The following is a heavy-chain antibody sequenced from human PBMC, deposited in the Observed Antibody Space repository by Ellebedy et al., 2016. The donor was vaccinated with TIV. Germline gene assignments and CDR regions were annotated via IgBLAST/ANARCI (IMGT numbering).Heavy chain of an antibody. Sequence: ASVKVSCXASGYTFTSYYMHWVRQAPGQGLEWMGIINPSGGSTSYAQKFQGRVTMTRDTSTSTVYMELSSLRSEDTAVYYCARDDYDILTGYYFVGMDVWGQGTTVTVSS. CDR3: ARDDYDILTGYYFVGMDV. CDR2: INPSGGST. J-gene: IGHJ6*02. D-gene: IGHD3-9*01. V-gene: IGHV1-46*01. CDR1: GYTFTSYY.